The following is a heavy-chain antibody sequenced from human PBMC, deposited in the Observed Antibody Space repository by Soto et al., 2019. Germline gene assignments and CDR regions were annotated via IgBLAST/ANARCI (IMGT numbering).Heavy chain of an antibody. Sequence: ASVKVSCKASGYTFTSYGISWVRQAPGQGLEWMGWISAYNGNINYAQKLQGRVTMTTDTSTSTAYMELRSLRSDDTAVYYCAREETYYYGSGSRLYYYYYYGMDVWGQGTTVTVSS. CDR3: AREETYYYGSGSRLYYYYYYGMDV. CDR1: GYTFTSYG. V-gene: IGHV1-18*01. D-gene: IGHD3-10*01. J-gene: IGHJ6*02. CDR2: ISAYNGNI.